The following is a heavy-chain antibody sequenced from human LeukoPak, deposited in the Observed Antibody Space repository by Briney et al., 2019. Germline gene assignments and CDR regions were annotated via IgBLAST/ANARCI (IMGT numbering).Heavy chain of an antibody. CDR2: IYYNGAT. J-gene: IGHJ6*02. D-gene: IGHD5-12*01. CDR3: ARDLSVATILSIDYYYYGMDV. V-gene: IGHV4-39*07. CDR1: GGSISSSSNY. Sequence: SETLSLTCTVSGGSISSSSNYWGWIRQPPGKGLEWIGTIYYNGATQYNPSLKSRVTISIDTSRNQFSLKLSSVTAADTAVYYCARDLSVATILSIDYYYYGMDVWGQGTTVTVSS.